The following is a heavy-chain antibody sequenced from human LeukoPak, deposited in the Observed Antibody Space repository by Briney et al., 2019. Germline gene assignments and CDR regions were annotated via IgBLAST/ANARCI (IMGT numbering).Heavy chain of an antibody. D-gene: IGHD2-2*02. CDR1: GYTLTELS. J-gene: IGHJ4*02. Sequence: GASVKVSCKVSGYTLTELSMHWVRQAPGKGLEWMGGFDPEDGETIYAQKFQGRVTMTEDTSTDTAYMELSSLRSEDTAVYYCATGKAKCTSCYKDEGGYWGQGTLVTVSS. V-gene: IGHV1-24*01. CDR3: ATGKAKCTSCYKDEGGY. CDR2: FDPEDGET.